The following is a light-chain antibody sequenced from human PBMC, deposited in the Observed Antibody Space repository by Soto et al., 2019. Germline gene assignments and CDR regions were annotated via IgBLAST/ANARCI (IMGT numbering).Light chain of an antibody. CDR1: QSVNSN. CDR3: QQYNNWPLT. V-gene: IGKV3-15*01. Sequence: EIVMTQSPATLSVSPGERATLSCRASQSVNSNLAWYQQKPGQAPRLLICGASTRATGIPARFSGTGSGTEFTLTISSLQSEDFAVYYCQQYNNWPLTFGQGTKVEIK. J-gene: IGKJ1*01. CDR2: GAS.